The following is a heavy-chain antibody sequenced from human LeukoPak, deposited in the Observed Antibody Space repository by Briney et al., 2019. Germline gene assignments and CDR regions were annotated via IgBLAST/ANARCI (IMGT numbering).Heavy chain of an antibody. CDR1: GFSFSSYG. V-gene: IGHV3-30*02. CDR3: ARSYYDFWSGYSSYMDV. D-gene: IGHD3-3*01. CDR2: IRYDGSNK. Sequence: GGSLRLSCAASGFSFSSYGMHWVRQAPGKGLEWVAFIRYDGSNKYYADSVKGRFTISRDNAKNSLYLQMNSLRAEDTAVYYCARSYYDFWSGYSSYMDVWGKGTTVTVSS. J-gene: IGHJ6*03.